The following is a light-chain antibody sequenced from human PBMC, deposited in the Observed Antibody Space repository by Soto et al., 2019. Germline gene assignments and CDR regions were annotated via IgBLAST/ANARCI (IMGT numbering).Light chain of an antibody. CDR1: QTISTY. CDR3: QQDSFTLT. Sequence: DIHRTQCPSSLSASVGDRGTITCRASQTISTYLNWYQQKLGKAPKLMISAASSLQGGVPSRFSGSGSGTDFTVTISSLQPEDFETYYCQQDSFTLTFGGGTKWEIK. CDR2: AAS. J-gene: IGKJ4*01. V-gene: IGKV1-39*01.